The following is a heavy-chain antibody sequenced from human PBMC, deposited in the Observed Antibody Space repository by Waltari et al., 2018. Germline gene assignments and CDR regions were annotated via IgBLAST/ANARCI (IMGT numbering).Heavy chain of an antibody. CDR2: INHSGST. Sequence: QVQLQQWGAGLLKPSETLSLPCAVYGGSFSGYYWSWIRQPPGEGLEWIGEINHSGSTNYNPSLKSRVTISVDTSKNQSSLKLSSVTAADTAVYYCARVVGEVAYDTGQGWFDPWGQGTLVTVSS. D-gene: IGHD3-10*01. V-gene: IGHV4-34*01. CDR1: GGSFSGYY. J-gene: IGHJ5*02. CDR3: ARVVGEVAYDTGQGWFDP.